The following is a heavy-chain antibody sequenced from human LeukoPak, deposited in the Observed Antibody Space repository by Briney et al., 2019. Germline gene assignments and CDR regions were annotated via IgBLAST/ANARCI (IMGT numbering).Heavy chain of an antibody. CDR2: IYYSGST. CDR1: GGSISNYY. Sequence: SETLSLTCTVSGGSISNYYWSWIRQPPGKGLEWIGYIYYSGSTNYNPSLKSRVTISVDTSKNQFSLKLSSVTAADTAVYYCARVDGSWGQGTLVTVSS. CDR3: ARVDGS. J-gene: IGHJ4*02. V-gene: IGHV4-59*01.